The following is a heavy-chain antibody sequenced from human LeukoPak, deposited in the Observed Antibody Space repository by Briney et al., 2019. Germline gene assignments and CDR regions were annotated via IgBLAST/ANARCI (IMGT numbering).Heavy chain of an antibody. Sequence: GGSLRLSCAASGFTFSSYWMHWVRQAPGKGLVWVSRINSDGSSTSYADSVKGRFTISRDNAKNTLYVQMNSLRAEDTAVYYCARESVMATSFDAFDIWGQGTMVTVSS. D-gene: IGHD5-24*01. CDR1: GFTFSSYW. CDR2: INSDGSST. J-gene: IGHJ3*02. V-gene: IGHV3-74*01. CDR3: ARESVMATSFDAFDI.